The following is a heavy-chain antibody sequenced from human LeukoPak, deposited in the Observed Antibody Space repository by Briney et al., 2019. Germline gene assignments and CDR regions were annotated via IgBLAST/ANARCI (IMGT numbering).Heavy chain of an antibody. CDR2: ISSSGSTI. CDR3: ARLVVAANYGMDV. CDR1: GFTFSSYE. D-gene: IGHD2-15*01. J-gene: IGHJ6*04. V-gene: IGHV3-48*03. Sequence: PGGSLRLSCAASGFTFSSYEMNWVRQAPGKGVEGGSYISSSGSTIYYADSVKGRFTISRDNAKNSLYLQMNSLRAEDTAVYYCARLVVAANYGMDVWGKGTTVTVSS.